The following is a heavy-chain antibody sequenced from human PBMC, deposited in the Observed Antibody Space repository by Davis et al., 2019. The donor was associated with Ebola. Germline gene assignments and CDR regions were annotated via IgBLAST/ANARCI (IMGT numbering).Heavy chain of an antibody. CDR3: ATGNRITLIVVVTYDAFDI. V-gene: IGHV3-53*01. J-gene: IGHJ3*02. CDR2: IYSGGST. Sequence: GESLKISCTASGFTVSRNYMSWVRQAPGKGLEWVSVIYSGGSTYYADSVKGRFTISRDNSKHTLYLQMNSLRAEDTAVYFCATGNRITLIVVVTYDAFDIWGQGTVVTVSS. CDR1: GFTVSRNY. D-gene: IGHD3-22*01.